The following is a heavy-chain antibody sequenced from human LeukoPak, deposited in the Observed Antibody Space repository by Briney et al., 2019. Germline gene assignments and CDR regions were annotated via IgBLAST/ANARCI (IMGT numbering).Heavy chain of an antibody. CDR1: GFTFSSYE. Sequence: GGSLRLSCAASGFTFSSYEMNWVRQAPGKGLEWVSYISSSGSTIYYADSVKGRFTISRGNAKNSLYLQTNSLRAEDTAVYYCAELGITMIGGVWGKGTTVTISS. CDR3: AELGITMIGGV. CDR2: ISSSGSTI. D-gene: IGHD3-10*02. J-gene: IGHJ6*04. V-gene: IGHV3-48*03.